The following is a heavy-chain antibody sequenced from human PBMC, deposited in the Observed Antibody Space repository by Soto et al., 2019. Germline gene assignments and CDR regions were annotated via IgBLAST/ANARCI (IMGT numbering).Heavy chain of an antibody. CDR3: AKEPQSNGWFDP. CDR2: ISGRGDRT. V-gene: IGHV3-23*01. J-gene: IGHJ5*02. Sequence: GGSLRLSCAASGFTFSTYAMSWVRQAPGKGLGWVSAISGRGDRTYYADSVKGRFTISRDNSANTLFLQMNSLRAEDTAVYFRAKEPQSNGWFDPLGQGTLVTVSS. D-gene: IGHD2-8*01. CDR1: GFTFSTYA.